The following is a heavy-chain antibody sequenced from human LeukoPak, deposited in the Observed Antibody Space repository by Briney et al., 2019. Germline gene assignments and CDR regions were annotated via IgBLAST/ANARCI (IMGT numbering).Heavy chain of an antibody. V-gene: IGHV3-33*01. CDR3: ARGGKNEVSWIQPWGIDY. Sequence: GRSLRLSCAASGFTFSSYGMHWVRQAPGKGLEWVAVIWYDGSNKYYADSVKGRFTISRDNSKNTLYLQMNSLRAEDTAVYYCARGGKNEVSWIQPWGIDYWGQGTLVTVSS. CDR2: IWYDGSNK. D-gene: IGHD5-18*01. CDR1: GFTFSSYG. J-gene: IGHJ4*02.